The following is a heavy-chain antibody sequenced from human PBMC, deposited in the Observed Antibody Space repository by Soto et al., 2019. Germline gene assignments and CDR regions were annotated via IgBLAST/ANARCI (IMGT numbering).Heavy chain of an antibody. CDR1: GYTFTSYD. CDR2: MNPNSGNT. Sequence: ASVKVSCKASGYTFTSYDINWVRQATGQGLEWMGWMNPNSGNTGYSQKFQGRVTMTRNTSISTAYMELSSLRSEDTAVYYCARGHRHIVVVTAPRGAFDIWGQGTMVTVSS. J-gene: IGHJ3*02. D-gene: IGHD2-21*02. CDR3: ARGHRHIVVVTAPRGAFDI. V-gene: IGHV1-8*01.